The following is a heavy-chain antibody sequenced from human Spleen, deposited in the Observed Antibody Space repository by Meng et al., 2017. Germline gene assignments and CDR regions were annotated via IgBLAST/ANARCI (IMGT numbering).Heavy chain of an antibody. CDR3: ARSWMVQGNWFDR. V-gene: IGHV1-3*04. CDR2: INTDNGHT. D-gene: IGHD6-19*01. J-gene: IGHJ5*02. Sequence: QVQFVQSGAEVKKPGASVKVSCKASGYTFSNYAMHWVRQAPGQRPEWMGWINTDNGHTRYSQRFQARLTILRDTSASTAYMELSSLRSEDTAVYYCARSWMVQGNWFDRWGQGTLVTVSS. CDR1: GYTFSNYA.